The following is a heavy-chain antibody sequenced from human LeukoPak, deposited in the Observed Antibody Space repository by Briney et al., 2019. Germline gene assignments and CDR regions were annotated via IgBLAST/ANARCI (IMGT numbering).Heavy chain of an antibody. Sequence: GGSLRLSCAASGFTFSTYNMTWVRQAPGKGLEWVSSISSGSGYIYYADSVKGRFIISRDNAKNSLYLQMNSLRAEDTAVYYCAREGGGIYYWGQGNLVTVSS. D-gene: IGHD1-1*01. V-gene: IGHV3-21*01. CDR1: GFTFSTYN. J-gene: IGHJ4*02. CDR3: AREGGGIYY. CDR2: ISSGSGYI.